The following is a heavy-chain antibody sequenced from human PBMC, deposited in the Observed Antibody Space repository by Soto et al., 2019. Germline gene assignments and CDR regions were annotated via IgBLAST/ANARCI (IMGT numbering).Heavy chain of an antibody. CDR3: ARPLRWSGVFDP. CDR2: INSDGSST. D-gene: IGHD4-17*01. CDR1: GFTFSSYW. V-gene: IGHV3-74*01. J-gene: IGHJ5*02. Sequence: GGSLRLSCAASGFTFSSYWMHWVRQAPGKGLVWVSRINSDGSSTSYADPVKGRFTISRDNAKNTLYLQMNSLRAEDTAVYYCARPLRWSGVFDPWGQGTLVTVSS.